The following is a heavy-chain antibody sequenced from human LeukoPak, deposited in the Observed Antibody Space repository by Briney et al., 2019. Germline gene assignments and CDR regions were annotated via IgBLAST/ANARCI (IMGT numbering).Heavy chain of an antibody. J-gene: IGHJ4*02. CDR2: ITPILGIA. CDR3: ARVSYYDSSGYYFDY. CDR1: GGTFSSYT. D-gene: IGHD3-22*01. Sequence: SVKVSCKASGGTFSSYTISWVRQAPGQGLEWMGRITPILGIANYAQKFQGRVTITADKSTSTAYMELSSLRSEDTAVYYCARVSYYDSSGYYFDYWGQGTLVTVSS. V-gene: IGHV1-69*02.